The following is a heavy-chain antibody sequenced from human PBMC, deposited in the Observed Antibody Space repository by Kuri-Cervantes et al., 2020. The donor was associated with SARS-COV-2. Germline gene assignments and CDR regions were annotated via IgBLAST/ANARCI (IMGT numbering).Heavy chain of an antibody. CDR3: ARARGGIRLRERLYFDY. D-gene: IGHD5-18*01. V-gene: IGHV3-20*04. CDR2: INWNGGST. J-gene: IGHJ4*02. CDR1: GFTFDDYG. Sequence: GESLKISCAASGFTFDDYGMSWVRQAPGKGLEWVSGINWNGGSTGYADSVKGRFTISRDNAKNSLYLQMNSLRAEDTAVYYCARARGGIRLRERLYFDYWGQGTLVTVSS.